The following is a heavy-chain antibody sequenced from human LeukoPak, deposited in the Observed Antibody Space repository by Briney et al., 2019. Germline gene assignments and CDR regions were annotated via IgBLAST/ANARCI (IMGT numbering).Heavy chain of an antibody. V-gene: IGHV1-2*02. CDR1: GYTFTGYY. J-gene: IGHJ4*02. CDR3: ARILITFGGLMFGTFDY. CDR2: ISGYSGDT. Sequence: ASVKVSCKASGYTFTGYYMHWVRQAPGQGLEWMGWISGYSGDTKYSKTFQDRITITADAASNTAYMDLRSLRSDDTAVYYCARILITFGGLMFGTFDYWGQGSLVIVSS. D-gene: IGHD3-16*01.